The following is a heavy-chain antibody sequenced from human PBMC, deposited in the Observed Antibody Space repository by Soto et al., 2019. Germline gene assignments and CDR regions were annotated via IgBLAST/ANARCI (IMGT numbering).Heavy chain of an antibody. CDR1: GFPCISYG. D-gene: IGHD2-2*01. J-gene: IGHJ5*02. CDR2: ISYDGSNK. V-gene: IGHV3-30*18. CDR3: AKLYQYQLLSYGGHNWFDP. Sequence: GGSHRLSSAASGFPCISYGMHWVRQAPGKGLEWVAVISYDGSNKYYADSVKGRFTISRDNSKNTLYLQMNSLRAEDTAVYYCAKLYQYQLLSYGGHNWFDPWGQGTLVTVSS.